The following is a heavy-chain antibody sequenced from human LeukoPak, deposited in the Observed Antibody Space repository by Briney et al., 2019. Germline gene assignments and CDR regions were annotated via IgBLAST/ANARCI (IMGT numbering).Heavy chain of an antibody. CDR2: IIPIFGTA. D-gene: IGHD1-1*01. J-gene: IGHJ6*03. CDR1: GGTFSSYA. V-gene: IGHV1-69*13. Sequence: ASVKVSCKASGGTFSSYAISWVRQAPGQGLEWMGGIIPIFGTANYAQKFQGRVTITADESTSTAYMELSSLRSEDTAVYYCARGNWNDLIYYYYYMDVWGKGTTVTVSS. CDR3: ARGNWNDLIYYYYYMDV.